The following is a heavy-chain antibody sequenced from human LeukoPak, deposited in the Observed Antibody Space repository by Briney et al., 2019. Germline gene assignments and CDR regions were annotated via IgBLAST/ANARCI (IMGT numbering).Heavy chain of an antibody. V-gene: IGHV3-33*01. Sequence: HTGGSLRLSCAASGFSFSSFAMHWVRQAPGEGLEWVSVIWHDGSNKFYADSVQGRFTISRDNSKNTLYLQMSSLRAEDTAVYYCVRDGGSGGWNGYLYWGQGTLVTVSS. CDR3: VRDGGSGGWNGYLY. CDR1: GFSFSSFA. J-gene: IGHJ4*02. D-gene: IGHD3-3*01. CDR2: IWHDGSNK.